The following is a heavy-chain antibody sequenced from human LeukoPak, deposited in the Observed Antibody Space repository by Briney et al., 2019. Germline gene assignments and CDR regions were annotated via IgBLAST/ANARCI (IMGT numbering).Heavy chain of an antibody. CDR3: ARDQLWFGEFRLNWFGP. V-gene: IGHV3-23*01. CDR1: GFIFSSYA. D-gene: IGHD3-10*01. CDR2: ISGSGTTT. J-gene: IGHJ5*02. Sequence: AGGSLRLSCAASGFIFSSYAMTWVRQAPGRGLEWLSTISGSGTTTYYVDSVKGRFTVSRDNSKNTLYLQMNSLRPEDTAVYYCARDQLWFGEFRLNWFGPWGQGTLVTVSS.